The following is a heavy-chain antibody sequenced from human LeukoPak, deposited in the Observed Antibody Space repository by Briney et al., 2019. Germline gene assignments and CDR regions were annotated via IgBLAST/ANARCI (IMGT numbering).Heavy chain of an antibody. V-gene: IGHV3-53*01. CDR2: FYGDSMI. CDR1: EFRVSYNY. J-gene: IGHJ4*02. D-gene: IGHD6-13*01. CDR3: ATDRSGSSAGSWAY. Sequence: GGSLRLSCKVSEFRVSYNYMTWVRQAPRKGLEWISTFYGDSMIAYTDAVKGRFTLSTDNSKTTFYLQMNSLRVEDTAVYYCATDRSGSSAGSWAYWDQGTLVAVSS.